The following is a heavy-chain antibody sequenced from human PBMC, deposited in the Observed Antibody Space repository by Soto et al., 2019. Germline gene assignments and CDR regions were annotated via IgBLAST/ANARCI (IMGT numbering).Heavy chain of an antibody. D-gene: IGHD4-4*01. CDR3: AKDNLYSNFEHYFDY. CDR1: GFTFENYA. V-gene: IGHV3-9*01. CDR2: ISWNRGSI. J-gene: IGHJ4*02. Sequence: EVQLVESGGGFVQPGRSLRLSCTSSGFTFENYAMHWVRQAPGKGLEWVSGISWNRGSIGYAYSVRGRFTISRDNAKNYLYLQMDSLRPAATALYYCAKDNLYSNFEHYFDYWGRGTLVTVSS.